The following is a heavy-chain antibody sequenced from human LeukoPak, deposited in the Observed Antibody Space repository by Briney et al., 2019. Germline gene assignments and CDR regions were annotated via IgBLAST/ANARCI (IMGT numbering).Heavy chain of an antibody. D-gene: IGHD3-10*01. V-gene: IGHV3-23*01. CDR1: GFSVSSYY. J-gene: IGHJ4*02. CDR3: AKSGSGKVDY. Sequence: GGSLRLSCVASGFSVSSYYVSWVRQAPGKGLKWVSAISGSGGSTHYADSVKGRFTISRDNSKNTLYLQMNSLRAEDTAVYYCAKSGSGKVDYWGQGTLVTVSS. CDR2: ISGSGGST.